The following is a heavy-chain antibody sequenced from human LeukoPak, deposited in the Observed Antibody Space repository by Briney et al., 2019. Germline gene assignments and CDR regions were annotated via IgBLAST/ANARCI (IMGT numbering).Heavy chain of an antibody. CDR1: GGSISSSSYY. Sequence: SETLSLTCTVSGGSISSSSYYWGWIRQPPGKGLEWIGSIYYSGSTYYNPSLKSRVTISVDTSKNQFSLKLSSVTAADTAVYYCARARIGRNYYYYYYMDVWGKGTTVTVSS. J-gene: IGHJ6*03. V-gene: IGHV4-39*07. D-gene: IGHD1-14*01. CDR2: IYYSGST. CDR3: ARARIGRNYYYYYYMDV.